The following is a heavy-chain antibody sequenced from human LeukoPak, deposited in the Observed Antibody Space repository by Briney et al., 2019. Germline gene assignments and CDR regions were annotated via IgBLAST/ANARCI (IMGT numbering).Heavy chain of an antibody. J-gene: IGHJ5*02. Sequence: TGGSLRLSCAASGFTFSIYAMSWVRQAPGKGLEWVSAISGSGGFTYYADSVKGRFTISRDNSKNTLYLQMNSLRAEDTAVYYCAKASPVTTFSWFDPRGQGTLVTVSS. CDR3: AKASPVTTFSWFDP. V-gene: IGHV3-23*01. CDR2: ISGSGGFT. D-gene: IGHD4-17*01. CDR1: GFTFSIYA.